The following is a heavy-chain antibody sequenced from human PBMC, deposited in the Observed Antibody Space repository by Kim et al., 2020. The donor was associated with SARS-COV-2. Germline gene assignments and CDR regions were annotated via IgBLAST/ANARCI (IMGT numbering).Heavy chain of an antibody. CDR1: GDSISDFY. Sequence: SETLSLTCSVSGDSISDFYWSWIRQSPGKGLEWIGFIYSSGNTNSNPSLKSRVTLSIDTSKNQFSLRLTSVTAADTAIYYCARDQGIAGSGPFDFWGQG. CDR2: IYSSGNT. D-gene: IGHD6-19*01. J-gene: IGHJ4*02. V-gene: IGHV4-59*01. CDR3: ARDQGIAGSGPFDF.